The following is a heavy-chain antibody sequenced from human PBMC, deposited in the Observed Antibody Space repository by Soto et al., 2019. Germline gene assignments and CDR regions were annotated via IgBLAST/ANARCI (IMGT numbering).Heavy chain of an antibody. CDR2: ISGSGGYI. Sequence: PGGSLRLSCEGSGFTFSSYSMNWVRQAPGKGLEWVSSISGSGGYIHYADSVKGRFTISRDNAKNSLYLQMTSLRDEDTALYYCARDRQSTPWYAADYWGQGSLVTVSP. J-gene: IGHJ4*02. CDR3: ARDRQSTPWYAADY. V-gene: IGHV3-21*01. D-gene: IGHD6-13*01. CDR1: GFTFSSYS.